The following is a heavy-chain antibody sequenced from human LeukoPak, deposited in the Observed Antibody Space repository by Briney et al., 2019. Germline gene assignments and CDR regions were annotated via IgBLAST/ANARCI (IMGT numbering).Heavy chain of an antibody. CDR3: ASSLEGVVVVTPFDY. Sequence: GAPVKVSCKASGYTFTSYGISWVRQAPGQGLEWMGWISAYNGNTNYAQKLQGRVTMTTDTSTSTAYMELSSLRSEDTAVYYCASSLEGVVVVTPFDYWGQGTLVTVSS. V-gene: IGHV1-18*01. J-gene: IGHJ4*02. D-gene: IGHD3-22*01. CDR1: GYTFTSYG. CDR2: ISAYNGNT.